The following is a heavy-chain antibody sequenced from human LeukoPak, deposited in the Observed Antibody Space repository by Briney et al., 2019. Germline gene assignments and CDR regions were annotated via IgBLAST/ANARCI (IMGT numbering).Heavy chain of an antibody. CDR3: ARPASSFTPDAFDI. CDR2: IHPDDSDT. V-gene: IGHV5-51*01. Sequence: GESLKISCKGSGSIFTSYWIGWVRQLPGKGLEWMGIIHPDDSDTRYSPSIQGQVTISADKSISTAYLQWSSLKASDTAMYYCARPASSFTPDAFDIWGQGTMVTVSS. D-gene: IGHD3-16*02. J-gene: IGHJ3*02. CDR1: GSIFTSYW.